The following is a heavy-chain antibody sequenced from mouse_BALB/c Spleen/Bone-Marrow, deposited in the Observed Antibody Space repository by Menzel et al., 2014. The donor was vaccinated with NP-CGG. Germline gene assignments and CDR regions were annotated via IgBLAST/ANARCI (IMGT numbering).Heavy chain of an antibody. CDR3: ARARSTMITTGTLDY. V-gene: IGHV5-17*02. Sequence: EVQVVESGGGLMQPGGSRKLSCAASGFTFSSFGMHWVRQAPEKGLEWVAYISSGSSTIYYADTLKGRFTISRDNPKNTLFLQMTSLRSEDTAMYYCARARSTMITTGTLDYWGQGTSVTVSS. D-gene: IGHD2-4*01. J-gene: IGHJ4*01. CDR2: ISSGSSTI. CDR1: GFTFSSFG.